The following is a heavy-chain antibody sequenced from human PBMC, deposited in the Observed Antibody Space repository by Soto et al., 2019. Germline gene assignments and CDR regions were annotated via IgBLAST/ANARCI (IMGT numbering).Heavy chain of an antibody. J-gene: IGHJ3*02. D-gene: IGHD3-3*01. Sequence: GGSLRLSCAASGFTFSSYGMHWVRQAPGKGLEWVAVIWYDGSNKYYADSVKGRFTISRDNSKNTLYLQMNSLRAEDTAVYYCAKGEITYYDFWSGYDAFDIWGQGTMVTVSS. CDR1: GFTFSSYG. CDR3: AKGEITYYDFWSGYDAFDI. CDR2: IWYDGSNK. V-gene: IGHV3-30*02.